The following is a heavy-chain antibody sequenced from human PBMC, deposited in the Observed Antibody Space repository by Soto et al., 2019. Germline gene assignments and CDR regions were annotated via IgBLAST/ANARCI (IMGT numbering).Heavy chain of an antibody. J-gene: IGHJ4*02. Sequence: GGALRLSCAASGFTFRIYWMSWVRQAPGKGLEWVANIKQDGSEKYYVVSVKGRFTISRDNAKNSLYLQMNSLRAEDTAVYYCARDTALAQELGVNWGQGTLVTVSS. V-gene: IGHV3-7*01. CDR3: ARDTALAQELGVN. CDR2: IKQDGSEK. CDR1: GFTFRIYW. D-gene: IGHD5-18*01.